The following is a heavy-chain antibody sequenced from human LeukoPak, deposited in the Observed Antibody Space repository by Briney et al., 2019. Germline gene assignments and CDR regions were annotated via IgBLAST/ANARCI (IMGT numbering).Heavy chain of an antibody. CDR1: GFTFSDYN. V-gene: IGHV3-48*04. D-gene: IGHD6-19*01. J-gene: IGHJ4*02. CDR2: MSRSGDII. Sequence: GGSLRLSCAASGFTFSDYNMNWVRQVPGKGLESVSYMSRSGDIIYYADSVKGRFTISRDNAKNTLYLQMNSLRAEDTAVYYCARDRSSGWYGHYYFDYWGQGTLVTVSS. CDR3: ARDRSSGWYGHYYFDY.